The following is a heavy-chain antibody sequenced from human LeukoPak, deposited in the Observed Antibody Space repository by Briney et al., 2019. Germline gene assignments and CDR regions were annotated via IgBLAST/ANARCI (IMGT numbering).Heavy chain of an antibody. V-gene: IGHV1-18*01. Sequence: AASVKVSCKASGYTFSSYGFSWVRQAPGQGLEWMGWISAYNGHTNYAQNLQGRVTMTTDTSTSTAYMELRSLRSDDTAVYYCARCNVDSWGYYYGMDVWGQGTTVTVS. J-gene: IGHJ6*02. D-gene: IGHD7-27*01. CDR3: ARCNVDSWGYYYGMDV. CDR1: GYTFSSYG. CDR2: ISAYNGHT.